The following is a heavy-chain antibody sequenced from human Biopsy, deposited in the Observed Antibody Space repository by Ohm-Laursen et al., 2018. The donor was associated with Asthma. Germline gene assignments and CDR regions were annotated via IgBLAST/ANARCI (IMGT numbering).Heavy chain of an antibody. V-gene: IGHV3-33*01. CDR2: IWNDGNKN. Sequence: SLRLSCAASGFTFSKNGMHWVRQTPGKGLEWVALIWNDGNKNYYADSVRGRFTSSRDNSKNMLYLQMNSLRAEDTAVYFCARGIYDMDVRGQGTTVTVSS. CDR1: GFTFSKNG. CDR3: ARGIYDMDV. J-gene: IGHJ6*02.